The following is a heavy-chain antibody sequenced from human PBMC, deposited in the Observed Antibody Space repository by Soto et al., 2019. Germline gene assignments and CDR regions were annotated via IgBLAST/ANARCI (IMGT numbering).Heavy chain of an antibody. CDR3: ARSTRYSSGWHHTL. Sequence: ASVKVSCKASGYTFTSYAMHWVRQAPGQRLEWMGWINAGNGNTKYSQKFQGRVTITRXTXXSXXXMXLXXLRXEXTAVYYCARSTRYSSGWHHTLWGQGTLVTVSS. CDR2: INAGNGNT. V-gene: IGHV1-3*01. CDR1: GYTFTSYA. J-gene: IGHJ4*02. D-gene: IGHD6-19*01.